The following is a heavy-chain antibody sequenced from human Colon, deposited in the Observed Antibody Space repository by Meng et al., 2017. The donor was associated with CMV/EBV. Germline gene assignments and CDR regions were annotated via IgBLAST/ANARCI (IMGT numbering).Heavy chain of an antibody. V-gene: IGHV3-21*01. CDR1: GFTFSSYS. Sequence: GESLKISCAASGFTFSSYSMNWVRQAPGKGLEWVSSISSSSSYIYYADSVKGRFTISRDNSKNTLYLQMNSLRAEDTAVYYCARPGLYCSSTSCYYFDYWGQGTLVTVSS. CDR2: ISSSSSYI. D-gene: IGHD2-2*01. CDR3: ARPGLYCSSTSCYYFDY. J-gene: IGHJ4*02.